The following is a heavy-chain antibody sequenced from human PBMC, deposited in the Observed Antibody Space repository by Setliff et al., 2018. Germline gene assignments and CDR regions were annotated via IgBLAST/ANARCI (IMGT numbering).Heavy chain of an antibody. Sequence: SETLSLTCTVSDLSISIGYYWGWIRQSPGKGLEWLGALFHTGRTHHNPSRQSRVAMSVDTSKNQFSLKLNSVTAADTAVYYCARDLGHGGDSDYWGQGILVTVSS. CDR3: ARDLGHGGDSDY. CDR1: DLSISIGYY. V-gene: IGHV4-38-2*02. D-gene: IGHD2-21*02. J-gene: IGHJ4*02. CDR2: LFHTGRT.